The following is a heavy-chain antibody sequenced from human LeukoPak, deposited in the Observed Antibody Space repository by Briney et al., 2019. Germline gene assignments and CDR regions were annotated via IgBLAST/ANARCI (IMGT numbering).Heavy chain of an antibody. V-gene: IGHV4-34*01. J-gene: IGHJ5*02. Sequence: SETLSLTCAVYGGSFSGYYWSWIRQPPGKGLEWXXEINHSGSTNYNPSLKSRVTISVDTSKNQFSLKLSSVTAADTAVYYCAAYGSGSYYNSRNWFDPWGQGTLVTVSS. D-gene: IGHD3-10*01. CDR1: GGSFSGYY. CDR2: INHSGST. CDR3: AAYGSGSYYNSRNWFDP.